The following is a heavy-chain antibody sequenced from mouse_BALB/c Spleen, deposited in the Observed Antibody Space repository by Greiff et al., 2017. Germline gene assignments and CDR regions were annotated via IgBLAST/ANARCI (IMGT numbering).Heavy chain of an antibody. CDR3: AREHGSSHWYFDV. CDR2: ISSGGGST. Sequence: DVKLVESGGGLVKPGGSLKLSCAASGFAFSSYDMSWVRQTPEKRLEWVAYISSGGGSTYYPDTVKGRFTISRDNAKNTLYLQMSSLKSEDTAMYYCAREHGSSHWYFDVWGAGTTVTVSS. D-gene: IGHD1-1*01. CDR1: GFAFSSYD. V-gene: IGHV5-12-1*01. J-gene: IGHJ1*01.